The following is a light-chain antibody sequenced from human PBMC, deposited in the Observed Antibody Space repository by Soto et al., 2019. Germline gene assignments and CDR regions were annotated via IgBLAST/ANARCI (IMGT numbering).Light chain of an antibody. CDR1: QSVLYSSNKKNY. CDR3: QQDYDSPPA. CDR2: WTS. V-gene: IGKV4-1*01. J-gene: IGKJ5*01. Sequence: DIVMTQSPESLAVSLGERATINCKSSQSVLYSSNKKNYLNWYQQKPGQPPKLLIYWTSIRESVVPDRFSGSGSGTDFPLTNSSVQAEDVAVYYSQQDYDSPPAFGQGTRLEIK.